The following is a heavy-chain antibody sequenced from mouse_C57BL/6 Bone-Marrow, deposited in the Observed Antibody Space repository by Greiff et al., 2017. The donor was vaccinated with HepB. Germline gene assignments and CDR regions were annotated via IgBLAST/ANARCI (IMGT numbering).Heavy chain of an antibody. CDR2: IYPGDGDT. J-gene: IGHJ4*01. Sequence: VKLVESGAELVKPGASVKISCKASGYAFSSYWMNWVKQRPGKGLEWIGQIYPGDGDTNYNGKFKGKATLTADKSSNTDYMQLSSLTSEDSAVYFCARKGIYYGAMDYWGQGTSVTVSS. CDR1: GYAFSSYW. CDR3: ARKGIYYGAMDY. D-gene: IGHD2-1*01. V-gene: IGHV1-80*01.